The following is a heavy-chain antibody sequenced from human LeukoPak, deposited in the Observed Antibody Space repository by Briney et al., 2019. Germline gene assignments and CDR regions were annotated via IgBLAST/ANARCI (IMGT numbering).Heavy chain of an antibody. Sequence: GGSLRLSCAASGFTVSSNYMSWVRQAPGKGLEWVSLIYSGGSTSYADSVKGRFTFSRDNSKNTLYLQMNSLRAEDTAVYYCARTDFRYSSGFGYWGQGTLVTVSS. CDR3: ARTDFRYSSGFGY. CDR2: IYSGGST. V-gene: IGHV3-53*01. D-gene: IGHD6-19*01. J-gene: IGHJ4*02. CDR1: GFTVSSNY.